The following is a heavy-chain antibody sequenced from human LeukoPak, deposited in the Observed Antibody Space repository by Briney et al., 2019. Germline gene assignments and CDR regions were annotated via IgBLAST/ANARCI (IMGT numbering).Heavy chain of an antibody. J-gene: IGHJ2*01. CDR3: TRRAARWQFDL. V-gene: IGHV3-9*01. CDR1: GLNFDDYA. CDR2: INWKTGNG. D-gene: IGHD5-24*01. Sequence: GGSLRLSCAVSGLNFDDYAIHWVRQAPGRGLEWVSGINWKTGNGIYADSVKGRFTISRDNAKNSLYLQMSSLRAEDTVLYYCTRRAARWQFDLWGRGTLLTVSS.